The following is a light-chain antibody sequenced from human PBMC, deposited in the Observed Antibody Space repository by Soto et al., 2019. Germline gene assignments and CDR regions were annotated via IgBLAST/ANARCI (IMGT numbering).Light chain of an antibody. CDR3: SSYSSTSSRV. CDR2: EVS. CDR1: SSDVGGYNY. V-gene: IGLV2-8*01. J-gene: IGLJ1*01. Sequence: QSVLTQPPSASGSPGQSVTISCNGTSSDVGGYNYVSWYQQHPGKAPKLMIYEVSKRPSGVPDRFSGSKSGNTASLTVSGLQAEDEADYDCSSYSSTSSRVFGTGTQLTVL.